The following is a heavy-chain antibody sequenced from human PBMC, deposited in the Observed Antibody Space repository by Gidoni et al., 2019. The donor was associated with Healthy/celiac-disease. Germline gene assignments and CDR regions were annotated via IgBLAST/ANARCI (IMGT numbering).Heavy chain of an antibody. J-gene: IGHJ4*02. CDR3: ERLGPRIWSRSSYYFDY. D-gene: IGHD2-15*01. CDR1: RCSIIVSRYH. Sequence: QPQLQATRPRLVKPSETPSPPCPASRCSIIVSRYHCGWSRQPPGKGLEWIGSTFYRGGTYYNPSLKSRVTISVDTSKNQFSLKLSSVPAADTAVYYCERLGPRIWSRSSYYFDYWGQGTLVTVSS. CDR2: TFYRGGT. V-gene: IGHV4-39*01.